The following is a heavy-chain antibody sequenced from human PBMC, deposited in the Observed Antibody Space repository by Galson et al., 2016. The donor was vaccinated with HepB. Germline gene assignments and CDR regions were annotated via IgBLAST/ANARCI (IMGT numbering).Heavy chain of an antibody. CDR3: AKGLTTVTTEVDY. CDR2: INNDGSNT. V-gene: IGHV3-74*03. D-gene: IGHD4-17*01. Sequence: SLRLSCAASGFTFSSYWMNWVRQAPGKGLVWVSRINNDGSNTTYADSVKGRFTISRDNAKNMLYLQMNSLRAEDTAVYYCAKGLTTVTTEVDYWGQGTLVTVSS. J-gene: IGHJ4*02. CDR1: GFTFSSYW.